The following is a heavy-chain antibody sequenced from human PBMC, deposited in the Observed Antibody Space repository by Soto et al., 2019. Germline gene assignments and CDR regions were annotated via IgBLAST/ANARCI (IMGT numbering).Heavy chain of an antibody. CDR2: ISYDGTNK. Sequence: QVQLVESGGGVVQPGTSLRLSCAASGFTFSRFAVHWVRQAPGKGLEWVAIISYDGTNKYYADSVKGRFTISRDNSNNTVFLQMYSLRAEDTALYYCARDVTGSTRASDIWGQGTMVTVSS. CDR1: GFTFSRFA. CDR3: ARDVTGSTRASDI. V-gene: IGHV3-30-3*01. J-gene: IGHJ3*02. D-gene: IGHD1-20*01.